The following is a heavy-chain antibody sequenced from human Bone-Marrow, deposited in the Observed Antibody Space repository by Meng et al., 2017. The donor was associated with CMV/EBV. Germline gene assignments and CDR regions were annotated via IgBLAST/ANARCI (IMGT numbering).Heavy chain of an antibody. CDR2: ISYDGSNK. Sequence: GESLKIYCADSGCTFSSYAMHWVRQAPGKGLEWVAVISYDGSNKYSADSVKGRITISRDNSKYTLYLQMNSLSAEDTALYYCARVWRYCSSTSCYYSPFGYWGQGTLVTVSS. CDR1: GCTFSSYA. J-gene: IGHJ4*02. V-gene: IGHV3-30-3*01. CDR3: ARVWRYCSSTSCYYSPFGY. D-gene: IGHD2-2*01.